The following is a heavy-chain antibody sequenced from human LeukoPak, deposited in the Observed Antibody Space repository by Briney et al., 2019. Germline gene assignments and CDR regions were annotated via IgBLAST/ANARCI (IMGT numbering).Heavy chain of an antibody. J-gene: IGHJ4*02. Sequence: PGGSPRLSCAASGFIVSSKYMSWVRQAPGKGLEWVSVIHRDGSTYYADSVKGRFTISRDNSKNTLYLQMNSLRAEDTAVYYCAKGWYYYDSSGYHPFDYWGQGTLVTVSS. V-gene: IGHV3-53*01. CDR3: AKGWYYYDSSGYHPFDY. CDR1: GFIVSSKY. D-gene: IGHD3-22*01. CDR2: IHRDGST.